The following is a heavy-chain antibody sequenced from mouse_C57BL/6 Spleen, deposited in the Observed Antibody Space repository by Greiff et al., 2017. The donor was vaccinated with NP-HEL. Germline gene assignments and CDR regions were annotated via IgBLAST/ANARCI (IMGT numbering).Heavy chain of an antibody. Sequence: VKLMESGPGLVQPSQSLSITCTVSGFSLTSYGVHWVRQSPGKGLEWLGVIWSGGSTDYNAAFISRLSISKDNSKSQVFFKMNSLQADDTAIYYCARNVLTGSAWFAYWGQGTLVTVSA. CDR2: IWSGGST. J-gene: IGHJ3*01. CDR1: GFSLTSYG. D-gene: IGHD4-1*01. V-gene: IGHV2-2*01. CDR3: ARNVLTGSAWFAY.